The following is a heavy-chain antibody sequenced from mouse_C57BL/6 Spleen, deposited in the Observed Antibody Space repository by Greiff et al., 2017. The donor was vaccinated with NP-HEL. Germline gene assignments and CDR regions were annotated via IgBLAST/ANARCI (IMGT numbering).Heavy chain of an antibody. V-gene: IGHV1-69*01. J-gene: IGHJ1*03. CDR3: ARRRYYGSSSNWYFDG. CDR1: GYTFTSYW. D-gene: IGHD1-1*01. CDR2: IDPSDSYT. Sequence: VQLQQPGAELVMPGASVKLSCKASGYTFTSYWMHWVKQRPGQGLEWIGEIDPSDSYTNYNQKFKGKSTLTVDKSSSTAYMQLSSLTSEDSAVYYCARRRYYGSSSNWYFDGWGTGTTVTVSS.